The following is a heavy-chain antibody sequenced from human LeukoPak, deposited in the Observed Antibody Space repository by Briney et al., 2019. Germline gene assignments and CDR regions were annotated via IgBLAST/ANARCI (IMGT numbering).Heavy chain of an antibody. D-gene: IGHD5-24*01. Sequence: ASVKVSCKASGYTFTSYGISWVRQAPGQGLEWMGLISAYNGNTNYAQKLQGRVTMTTDTSTSTAYMELRSLRSDDTAVYYCARDLGVERATIFNYWGQGTLVTVSS. J-gene: IGHJ4*02. V-gene: IGHV1-18*01. CDR2: ISAYNGNT. CDR3: ARDLGVERATIFNY. CDR1: GYTFTSYG.